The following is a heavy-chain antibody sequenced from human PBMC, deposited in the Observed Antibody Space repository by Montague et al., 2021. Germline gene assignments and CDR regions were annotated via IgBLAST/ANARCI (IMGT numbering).Heavy chain of an antibody. D-gene: IGHD3-22*01. Sequence: ETLSLTFSVSGDSINGWYWSWIRQPPGKGLEWIGSVFYSGATNYNPSLKSRVTMSADTSKNQVSLKVNSVTAADTAVYYCARQGFYESGGFFIWGLGTLVTVSS. CDR2: VFYSGAT. V-gene: IGHV4-59*01. CDR3: ARQGFYESGGFFI. CDR1: GDSINGWY. J-gene: IGHJ4*02.